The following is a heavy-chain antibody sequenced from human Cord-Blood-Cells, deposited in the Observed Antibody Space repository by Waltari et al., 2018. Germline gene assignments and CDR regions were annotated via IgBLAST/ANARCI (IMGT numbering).Heavy chain of an antibody. CDR3: ARDCSSTSCYTESLGY. CDR1: GFTFSSYW. V-gene: IGHV3-7*01. CDR2: IKQDGSEK. Sequence: AASGFTFSSYWMSWVRQAPGKGLEWVANIKQDGSEKYYVDSVKGRFTISRDNAKNSLYLQMNSLRAEDTAVYYCARDCSSTSCYTESLGYWGQGTLVTVSS. D-gene: IGHD2-2*02. J-gene: IGHJ4*02.